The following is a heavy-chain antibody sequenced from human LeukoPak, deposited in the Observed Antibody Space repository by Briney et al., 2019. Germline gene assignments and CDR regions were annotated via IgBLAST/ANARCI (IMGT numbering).Heavy chain of an antibody. CDR3: ARKDSGSYYISDAFDI. CDR2: IKSKTDGGTT. V-gene: IGHV3-15*05. CDR1: GFTFSNAW. Sequence: GGSLRLSCAASGFTFSNAWMSWVRQAPGKGLEWVGRIKSKTDGGTTDYAAPVKGRFTISRDDSKNTLYLQMNSLRAEDTAVYYCARKDSGSYYISDAFDIWGQGTMVTVSS. J-gene: IGHJ3*02. D-gene: IGHD1-26*01.